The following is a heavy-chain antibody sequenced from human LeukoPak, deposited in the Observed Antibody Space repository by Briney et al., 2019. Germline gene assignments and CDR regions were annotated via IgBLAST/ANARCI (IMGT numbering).Heavy chain of an antibody. CDR3: ARKSHSSSWTHFDY. CDR2: IYPGDSDT. J-gene: IGHJ4*02. V-gene: IGHV5-51*01. D-gene: IGHD6-13*01. Sequence: GESLKISCKGSGYSFTSYWIGWVRQMPGKGLEWMGIIYPGDSDTRYSPSFQGQITIPADKSISTAYLQWSSLKASDTAMYYCARKSHSSSWTHFDYWGQGTLVTVSS. CDR1: GYSFTSYW.